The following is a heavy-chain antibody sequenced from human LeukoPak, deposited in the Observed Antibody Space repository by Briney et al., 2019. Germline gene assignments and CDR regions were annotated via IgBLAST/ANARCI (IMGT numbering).Heavy chain of an antibody. Sequence: GGSLRLSCAASGFTFSRYAMSWVRQAPGKGLGWVSGISGSGSSTYYADSVKGRFTISRDNSNNTLYLQMNSLRAEDTAIYYCAKGQSSGRYGFDYWGQGTLVTVSS. D-gene: IGHD1-26*01. V-gene: IGHV3-23*01. J-gene: IGHJ4*02. CDR3: AKGQSSGRYGFDY. CDR1: GFTFSRYA. CDR2: ISGSGSST.